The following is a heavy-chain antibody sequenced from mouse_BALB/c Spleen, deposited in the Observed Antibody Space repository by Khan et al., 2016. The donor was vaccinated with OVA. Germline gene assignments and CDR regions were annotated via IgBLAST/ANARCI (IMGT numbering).Heavy chain of an antibody. D-gene: IGHD1-2*01. CDR3: ARTARIKY. J-gene: IGHJ2*01. CDR1: GYSITSGYG. V-gene: IGHV3-2*02. CDR2: ISYSGST. Sequence: EVQLVETGPGLVKPSQSLSLTCTVTGYSITSGYGWNWIRQFPGNKLEWMGYISYSGSTNYNPSLKSRISITRDTSKNQFFLLLNSVTTEDTATYYCARTARIKYWGKGTTLTVSS.